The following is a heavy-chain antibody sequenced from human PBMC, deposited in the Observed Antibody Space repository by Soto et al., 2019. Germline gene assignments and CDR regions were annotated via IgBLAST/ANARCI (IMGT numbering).Heavy chain of an antibody. CDR1: GFTFSSYA. D-gene: IGHD3-16*01. CDR2: ITGSGGAT. J-gene: IGHJ4*02. Sequence: LRLSCAASGFTFSSYAMNWVRQAPRKGLEWVSGITGSGGATYYADSVKGRFTISRDNADNTTYLQMHSLTAEDTAVYYCAKGLHLRLGELDYFDYWGQGTLVTVSS. CDR3: AKGLHLRLGELDYFDY. V-gene: IGHV3-23*01.